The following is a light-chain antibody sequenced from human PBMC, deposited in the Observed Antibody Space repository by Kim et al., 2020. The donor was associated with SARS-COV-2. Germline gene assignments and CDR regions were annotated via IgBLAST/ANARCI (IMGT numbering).Light chain of an antibody. V-gene: IGKV1-33*01. Sequence: DIQMTQSPSSLSASVGDRVTITCQASKDINNHLNWYQQKPGKAPKLLIYDASDLETGVPSRFSASGYGTTFTITIASLQPEDVATYHCHQFDALPYTFGQGTKLGI. J-gene: IGKJ2*01. CDR3: HQFDALPYT. CDR1: KDINNH. CDR2: DAS.